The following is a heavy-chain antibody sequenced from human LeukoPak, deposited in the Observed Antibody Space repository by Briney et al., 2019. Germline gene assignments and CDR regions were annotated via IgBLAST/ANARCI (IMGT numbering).Heavy chain of an antibody. CDR1: GFTFSSYS. D-gene: IGHD3-22*01. V-gene: IGHV3-21*01. J-gene: IGHJ4*02. CDR3: ARDYYDRPRAGIDY. CDR2: ISSSSSYI. Sequence: PGGSLRLSCAASGFTFSSYSMNWVRQAPGKGLEWVPSISSSSSYIYYADSVKGRFTISRDNAKNSLYLQMNSLRAEDTAVYYCARDYYDRPRAGIDYWGQGTLVTVSS.